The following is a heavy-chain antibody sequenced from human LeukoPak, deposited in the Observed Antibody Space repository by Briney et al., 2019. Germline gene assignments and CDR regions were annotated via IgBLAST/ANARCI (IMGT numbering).Heavy chain of an antibody. J-gene: IGHJ4*02. CDR1: GGSMSGYY. V-gene: IGHV4-59*01. CDR3: ARLRGNYFPDF. D-gene: IGHD2/OR15-2a*01. Sequence: PSETLSLTCTVSGGSMSGYYWTWIRQPPGKTLEWIACIYYTGTTNYNPSLESRVTISVDTSRNQFSLRLRSVAAADTAVYYCARLRGNYFPDFWGQGTLVTVSS. CDR2: IYYTGTT.